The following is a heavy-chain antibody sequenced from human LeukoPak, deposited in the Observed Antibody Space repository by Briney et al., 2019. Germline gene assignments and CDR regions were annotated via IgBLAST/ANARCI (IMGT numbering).Heavy chain of an antibody. J-gene: IGHJ3*02. CDR1: GGSISSGGYY. CDR2: IYYSGST. Sequence: SETLSLTCTVSGGSISSGGYYWNWIRQHPGKGLEWIGYIYYSGSTYYNPSLKSRVTISVDTSENQFSLRLSSVTAADTAVYYCARYLARNAFDIWGQGTMVTVSS. CDR3: ARYLARNAFDI. V-gene: IGHV4-31*03.